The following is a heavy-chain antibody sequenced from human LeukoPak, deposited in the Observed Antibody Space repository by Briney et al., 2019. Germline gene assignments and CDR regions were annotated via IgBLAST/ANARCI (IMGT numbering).Heavy chain of an antibody. CDR3: ARYYFDNSGFDAFDI. J-gene: IGHJ3*02. Sequence: SETLSLTCTVSGGSISSQYWSWLRQPPGEGLEWIGYMHNSGSTNFNPSLKSRVSISLDTSKNQFSLKLNSVTGADTAVYYCARYYFDNSGFDAFDIWGQGTMVTVSS. D-gene: IGHD3-22*01. CDR1: GGSISSQY. CDR2: MHNSGST. V-gene: IGHV4-59*11.